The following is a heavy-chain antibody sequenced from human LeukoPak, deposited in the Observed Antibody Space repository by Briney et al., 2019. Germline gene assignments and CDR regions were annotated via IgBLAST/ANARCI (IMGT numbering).Heavy chain of an antibody. CDR3: ARVTGEGYFDY. D-gene: IGHD7-27*01. Sequence: SETLSLTCTVSGGSISSYYWSWIRQPPGKGLEWLGYIYYSGSTNYNPSLKSRVTISVDTSKNQFSPKLSSVTAADTAVYYCARVTGEGYFDYWGQGTLVTVSS. CDR2: IYYSGST. V-gene: IGHV4-59*01. J-gene: IGHJ4*02. CDR1: GGSISSYY.